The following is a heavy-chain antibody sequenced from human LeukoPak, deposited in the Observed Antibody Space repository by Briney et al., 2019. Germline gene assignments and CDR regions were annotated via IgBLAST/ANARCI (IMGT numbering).Heavy chain of an antibody. V-gene: IGHV4-39*07. CDR2: IYHSGST. CDR3: ARRFGIGAFDY. Sequence: TSETLSLTCTVSGGSISSSSYYWGWIRQPPGKGLEWIGSIYHSGSTYYNPSLKSRVTISVDTSKNQFSLKLSSVTAADTAVYYCARRFGIGAFDYWGQGTLVTVSS. CDR1: GGSISSSSYY. J-gene: IGHJ4*02. D-gene: IGHD2/OR15-2a*01.